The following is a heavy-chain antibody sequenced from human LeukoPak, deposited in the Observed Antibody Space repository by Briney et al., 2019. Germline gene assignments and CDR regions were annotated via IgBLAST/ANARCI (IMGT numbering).Heavy chain of an antibody. V-gene: IGHV3-23*01. CDR1: GFSFSSYA. J-gene: IGHJ4*02. CDR2: ICGSGDST. CDR3: AKSGGGSCYSYVES. Sequence: GGSLRLSCAASGFSFSSYAMSWVRQTPGKGLEWVSVICGSGDSTYYADSVKGRFTISRDSSKNTLYLQTNSLRAEDTAVYYCAKSGGGSCYSYVESWGQGTLVTVSP. D-gene: IGHD2-15*01.